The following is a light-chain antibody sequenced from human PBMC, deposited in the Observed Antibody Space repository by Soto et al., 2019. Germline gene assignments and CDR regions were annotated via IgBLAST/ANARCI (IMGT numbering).Light chain of an antibody. CDR2: DAS. CDR1: QSVSSY. V-gene: IGKV3-11*01. J-gene: IGKJ4*01. Sequence: EIVLTQSPATLSLSPGERATLSCRASQSVSSYLAWYQQKPGQAPRLLIYDASNRATGIPVRFSGSGSGTDVTLTISSLEPEDFAVYYCQQRSNWRLTFGGGTKVEIK. CDR3: QQRSNWRLT.